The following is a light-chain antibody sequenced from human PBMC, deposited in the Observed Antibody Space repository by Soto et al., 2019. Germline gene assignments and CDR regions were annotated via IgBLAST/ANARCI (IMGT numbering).Light chain of an antibody. Sequence: QSALTQPPSASGSPGQSVTISCTGTSSDVGAYNYVSWYEQNPGKVPKLIIYYVNKRPSGVPDRFSGSKSGNTASLTVSGLQTEDEADYYCSSYAGSNNVVFGGGTKVTVL. CDR2: YVN. CDR3: SSYAGSNNVV. J-gene: IGLJ3*02. CDR1: SSDVGAYNY. V-gene: IGLV2-8*01.